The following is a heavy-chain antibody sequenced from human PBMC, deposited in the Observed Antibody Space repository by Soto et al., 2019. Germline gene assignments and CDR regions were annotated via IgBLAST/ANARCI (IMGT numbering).Heavy chain of an antibody. J-gene: IGHJ4*02. CDR1: GYTFIDYY. Sequence: EASVKVSCKCSGYTFIDYYMHWVRQAPGQGLEWMGWINPSTGGTNYAQKFQGRVTITADKSTSTAYMELSSLRSEDTAVYYCAYTGYSSGWCRNCDYWGQGTLVTVPS. CDR2: INPSTGGT. V-gene: IGHV1-2*02. D-gene: IGHD6-19*01. CDR3: AYTGYSSGWCRNCDY.